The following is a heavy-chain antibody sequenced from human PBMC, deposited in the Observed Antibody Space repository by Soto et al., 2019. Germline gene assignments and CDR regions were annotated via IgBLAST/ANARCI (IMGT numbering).Heavy chain of an antibody. CDR2: VNPDNGGT. Sequence: QVHLVQSGAEVKKPGASVKVSCKASGYTFTGNYIHWVRQAPGQGLEWMGWVNPDNGGTTSAQKFQGRVTMTRDTSVTTAYTELTRLTSDDTAVYYCARDPRPPSGWLGFWEYGMDVWGQGTTVTVSS. CDR3: ARDPRPPSGWLGFWEYGMDV. J-gene: IGHJ6*02. CDR1: GYTFTGNY. V-gene: IGHV1-2*02. D-gene: IGHD3-3*01.